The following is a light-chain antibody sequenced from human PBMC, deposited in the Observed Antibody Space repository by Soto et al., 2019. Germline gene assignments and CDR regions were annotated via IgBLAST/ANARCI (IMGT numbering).Light chain of an antibody. CDR3: QQYGTTPWT. V-gene: IGKV3-20*01. Sequence: EIVLTQSPGTLSLSPGERATLSCRASQSVSSSYLAWCQQKPGQAPRLLIDGASTRATGIPARFSGSGAGTDFTLTISRLEPEDFAVYYCQQYGTTPWTFGQGTKVDIK. CDR2: GAS. CDR1: QSVSSSY. J-gene: IGKJ1*01.